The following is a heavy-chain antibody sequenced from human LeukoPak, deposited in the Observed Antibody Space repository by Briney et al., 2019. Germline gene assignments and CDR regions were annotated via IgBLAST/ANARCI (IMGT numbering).Heavy chain of an antibody. CDR3: AMRRIGSGSYYNDDY. V-gene: IGHV5-10-1*01. Sequence: GESLKISCKGSGYSFTSYWISWVRQMPGKGLEWMGRIDPSDSYTNYSPSFQGHVTISADKSISTAYLQWGSLKASDTAMYYCAMRRIGSGSYYNDDYWGQGTLVTISS. CDR1: GYSFTSYW. J-gene: IGHJ4*02. D-gene: IGHD3-10*01. CDR2: IDPSDSYT.